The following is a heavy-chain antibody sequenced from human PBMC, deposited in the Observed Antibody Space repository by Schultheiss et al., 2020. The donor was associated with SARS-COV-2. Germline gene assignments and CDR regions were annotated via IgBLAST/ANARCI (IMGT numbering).Heavy chain of an antibody. Sequence: SETLSLTCTVSGGSISSHYWNWIRQPPGKGLEWIGYIYYSGSTNYNPSLKSRVTISVDTSKNQFSLKLSSVTAADTAVYYCARVDSSGWYAVDYWGQGTLVTVSS. D-gene: IGHD6-19*01. V-gene: IGHV4-59*08. J-gene: IGHJ4*02. CDR1: GGSISSHY. CDR3: ARVDSSGWYAVDY. CDR2: IYYSGST.